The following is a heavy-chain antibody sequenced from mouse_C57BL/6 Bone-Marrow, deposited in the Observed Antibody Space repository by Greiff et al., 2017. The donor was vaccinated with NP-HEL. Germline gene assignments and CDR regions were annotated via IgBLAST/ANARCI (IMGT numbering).Heavy chain of an antibody. J-gene: IGHJ2*01. V-gene: IGHV1-19*01. CDR2: INPYNGGT. D-gene: IGHD2-3*01. CDR3: ARVLCPNPD. Sequence: EVQLQQSGPVLVKPGASVKMSCKASGYTFTDYYMNWVKQSHGKSLEWIGVINPYNGGTSYNQKFKGKATLTVDKSSSTAYMELNSLTSEYSAVYYCARVLCPNPDWGQGTTLTVSS. CDR1: GYTFTDYY.